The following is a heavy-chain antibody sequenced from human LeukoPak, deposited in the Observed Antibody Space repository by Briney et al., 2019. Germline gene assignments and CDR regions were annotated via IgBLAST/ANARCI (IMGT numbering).Heavy chain of an antibody. CDR2: INPDGSQT. D-gene: IGHD4-17*01. Sequence: GGSLRLSCAASGFDFSKSWMTWVRQAPGKGLEWVALINPDGSQTNYVDSVKGRLTISRDNAKNSLYLQMNSLRAEDTAVYYCARDLGYGALDPWGQGTLVTVSS. V-gene: IGHV3-7*01. CDR1: GFDFSKSW. CDR3: ARDLGYGALDP. J-gene: IGHJ5*02.